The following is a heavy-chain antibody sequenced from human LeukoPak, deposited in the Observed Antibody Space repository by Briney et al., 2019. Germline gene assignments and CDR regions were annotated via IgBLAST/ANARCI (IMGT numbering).Heavy chain of an antibody. D-gene: IGHD5/OR15-5a*01. V-gene: IGHV4-39*01. Sequence: SETLTLTCTVSGGSITGYYWGWIRQSPGKGLEWIGNFFYSGSTYYNPSLKSRVTISVDTSKNQFSLNLRSVTAADTAVYYCARHLGMSTMDYWGQGTLVTVSS. CDR3: ARHLGMSTMDY. CDR1: GGSITGYY. J-gene: IGHJ4*02. CDR2: FFYSGST.